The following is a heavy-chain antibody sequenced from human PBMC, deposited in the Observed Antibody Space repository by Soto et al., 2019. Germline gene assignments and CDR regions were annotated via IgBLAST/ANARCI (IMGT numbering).Heavy chain of an antibody. D-gene: IGHD5-18*01. Sequence: GGSLRLSCAASGFTFDEYAMHWVRQGLGKGLEWVSSISWNSGNIGYADSVKGRFTTSRDNAKNSLYLQMNSLRPEDTALYYCVRSKGGYSYGTPFDYWGQGTLVTVSS. V-gene: IGHV3-9*01. CDR3: VRSKGGYSYGTPFDY. CDR1: GFTFDEYA. J-gene: IGHJ4*02. CDR2: ISWNSGNI.